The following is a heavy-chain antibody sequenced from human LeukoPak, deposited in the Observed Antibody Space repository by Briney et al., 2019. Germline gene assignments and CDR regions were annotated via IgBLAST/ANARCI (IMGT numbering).Heavy chain of an antibody. Sequence: GASVKVSCKASGYTFTGYYMHWVRQAPGQGLEWMGIINPSGGSTSYAQKFQGRVTMTRDMSTSTVYMELSSLRSEDTAVYYCARDWVYRYYYGSGKRHYYYYYMDVWGKGTTVTVSS. V-gene: IGHV1-46*01. CDR1: GYTFTGYY. CDR3: ARDWVYRYYYGSGKRHYYYYYMDV. CDR2: INPSGGST. D-gene: IGHD3-10*01. J-gene: IGHJ6*03.